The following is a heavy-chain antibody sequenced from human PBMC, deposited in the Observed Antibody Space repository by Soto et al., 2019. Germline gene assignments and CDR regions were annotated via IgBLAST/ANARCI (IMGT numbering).Heavy chain of an antibody. D-gene: IGHD3-16*02. CDR1: GYTFTSYY. V-gene: IGHV1-46*01. J-gene: IGHJ5*02. CDR3: ARENLFGELSFWFDP. CDR2: INPSGGST. Sequence: ASVKVSCKASGYTFTSYYMHWVRQAPGQGLEWMGIINPSGGSTSYVQKFQGRVTMTRDTSTSTVYMELSSLRSEDTAVYYCARENLFGELSFWFDPWGQGTLVTVSS.